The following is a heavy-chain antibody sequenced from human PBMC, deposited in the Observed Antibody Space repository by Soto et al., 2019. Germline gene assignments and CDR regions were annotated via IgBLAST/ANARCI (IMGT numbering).Heavy chain of an antibody. V-gene: IGHV1-46*01. D-gene: IGHD4-17*01. Sequence: ASVKGSCKASGYTLTSYYMHWVRQAPGQGLEWMGIINPSGGSTSYAQKFQGRVTMTRDTSTSTVYMELSSLRSEDTAVYYCARDRSATVTTLAYYYYYTDVWGKGTTVTVSS. J-gene: IGHJ6*03. CDR3: ARDRSATVTTLAYYYYYTDV. CDR1: GYTLTSYY. CDR2: INPSGGST.